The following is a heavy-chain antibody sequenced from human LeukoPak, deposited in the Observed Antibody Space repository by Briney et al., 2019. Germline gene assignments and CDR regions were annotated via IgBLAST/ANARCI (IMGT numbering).Heavy chain of an antibody. J-gene: IGHJ6*02. CDR2: TYYRSKWYN. V-gene: IGHV6-1*01. CDR3: ARDSPGQHHNYYYYGMDV. CDR1: GDSFSSNSAA. Sequence: SQTLSLTCAISGDSFSSNSAAWNWIRQSPSRGLEWLGRTYYRSKWYNDYAVSVKSRITINPDTSKNQFSLQLNSVTPEDTAVYYCARDSPGQHHNYYYYGMDVWGQGTTVTVSS.